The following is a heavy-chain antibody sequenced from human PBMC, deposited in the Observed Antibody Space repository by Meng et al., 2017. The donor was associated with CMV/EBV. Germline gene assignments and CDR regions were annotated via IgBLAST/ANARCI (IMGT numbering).Heavy chain of an antibody. CDR1: GDSVSSNRAA. CDR3: ARETGDSIYYFDY. D-gene: IGHD7-27*01. V-gene: IGHV6-1*01. CDR2: TYYRAKWYN. J-gene: IGHJ4*02. Sequence: QGHLQHSGLRLGEPSQYLSLTCAISGDSVSSNRAAWNWIRQFPSRGLEWLGRTYYRAKWYNDYAVSVKSRITINPDTSKNQFSLQLNSVTPEDTAVYYCARETGDSIYYFDYWGQGTLVTVSS.